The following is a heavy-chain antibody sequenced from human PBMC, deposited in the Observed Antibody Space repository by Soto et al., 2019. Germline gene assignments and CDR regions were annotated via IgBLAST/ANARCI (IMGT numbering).Heavy chain of an antibody. CDR1: GGSFSGYY. CDR2: INHSGST. Sequence: SETLSLTCAVYGGSFSGYYWSYIRQPPGKGLEWIGEINHSGSTTYNPSLRSRVTMSVDTSKNQFSLKLSSVTAADTAVYYCARENYYGSGSHKYNWFDPWGQGTLVTVSS. J-gene: IGHJ5*02. D-gene: IGHD3-10*01. CDR3: ARENYYGSGSHKYNWFDP. V-gene: IGHV4-34*01.